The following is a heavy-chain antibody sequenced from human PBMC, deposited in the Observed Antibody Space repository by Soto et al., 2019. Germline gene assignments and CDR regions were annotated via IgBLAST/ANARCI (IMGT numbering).Heavy chain of an antibody. D-gene: IGHD4-17*01. J-gene: IGHJ4*02. CDR1: GGSISSGGYS. CDR2: IYHSGST. V-gene: IGHV4-30-2*01. Sequence: PSETLSLTCAVSGGSISSGGYSWSWIRQPPGKGLEWIGYIYHSGSTYYNPSLKSRVTISVDRSKNQFSLKLSSVTAADTAVYYCASRERRHSDYGVDYYFDYWGQGTLVTVSS. CDR3: ASRERRHSDYGVDYYFDY.